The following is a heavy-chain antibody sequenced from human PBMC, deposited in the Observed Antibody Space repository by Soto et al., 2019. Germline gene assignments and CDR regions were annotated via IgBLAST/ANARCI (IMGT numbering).Heavy chain of an antibody. CDR2: INAGNGNT. D-gene: IGHD6-13*01. J-gene: IGHJ4*02. V-gene: IGHV1-3*01. Sequence: AAVKVSCKASGYTFTSYAMHWVRQAPGQRREWMGWINAGNGNTKYSQKFQGRVTITRDTSASTAYMELSSLRSEDTAVYYCARVFVLTSAADYWGQGTLVTVSS. CDR3: ARVFVLTSAADY. CDR1: GYTFTSYA.